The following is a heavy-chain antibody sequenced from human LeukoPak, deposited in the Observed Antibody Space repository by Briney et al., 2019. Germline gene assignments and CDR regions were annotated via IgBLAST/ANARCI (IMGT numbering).Heavy chain of an antibody. J-gene: IGHJ3*02. D-gene: IGHD3-22*01. CDR3: ARDRYSSGYYRLDAFDI. CDR2: IYYSGST. V-gene: IGHV4-31*03. Sequence: PSETLSLTCTVSGGSISSGGYYWSWIRQHPGKGLEWIGYIYYSGSTYYNPSLKSRVTISVDTSKNQSSLKLSSVTAADTAVYYCARDRYSSGYYRLDAFDIWGQETMVTVSS. CDR1: GGSISSGGYY.